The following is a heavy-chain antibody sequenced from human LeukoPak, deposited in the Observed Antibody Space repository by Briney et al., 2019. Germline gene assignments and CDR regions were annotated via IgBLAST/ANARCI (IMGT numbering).Heavy chain of an antibody. CDR3: ATSIRRITISS. Sequence: PGGSLRLSCAASGFTFSSYWMSWVRQAPGKGLEWLTVISYNGSHQYYSDSVRGRFTISRDNSRNSVFLQINRLRPEDTAVYYCATSIRRITISSWGQGTLVTVSS. J-gene: IGHJ4*02. CDR2: ISYNGSHQ. CDR1: GFTFSSYW. D-gene: IGHD3-3*01. V-gene: IGHV3-30*03.